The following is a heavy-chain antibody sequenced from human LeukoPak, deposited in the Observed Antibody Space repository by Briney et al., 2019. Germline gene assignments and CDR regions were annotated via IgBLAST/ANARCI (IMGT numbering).Heavy chain of an antibody. CDR1: GFTFSSYS. CDR2: INSSSSYI. J-gene: IGHJ4*02. Sequence: GGSLRLSCAASGFTFSSYSMNWVRQAPGKGLEWVSSINSSSSYIYYADSVKGRFTISRDNAKNSLYLQMNSLRAEDTAVYYCARIGAHPGYWGQGTLVTVSS. V-gene: IGHV3-21*01. CDR3: ARIGAHPGY. D-gene: IGHD3-10*01.